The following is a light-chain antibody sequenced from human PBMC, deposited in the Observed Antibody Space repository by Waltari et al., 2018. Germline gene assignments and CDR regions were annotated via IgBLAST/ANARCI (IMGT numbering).Light chain of an antibody. CDR2: EGD. CDR1: GSEIDIYNL. CDR3: CSYAGGTTFL. J-gene: IGLJ2*01. Sequence: QSALTQPDSVSGSLGQSITISCTGSGSEIDIYNLVSWYQQYPGKAPKLIIYEGDERPSGVSDRFSGSKSGNTASLTISGLQADDEAEYHCCSYAGGTTFLFGGGTKVTVL. V-gene: IGLV2-23*03.